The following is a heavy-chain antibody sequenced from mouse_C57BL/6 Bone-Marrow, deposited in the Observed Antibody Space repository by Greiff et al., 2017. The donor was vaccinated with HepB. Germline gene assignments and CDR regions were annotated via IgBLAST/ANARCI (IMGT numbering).Heavy chain of an antibody. J-gene: IGHJ4*01. D-gene: IGHD1-1*01. CDR1: GYTFTSYG. CDR3: AHSSSYAMDY. Sequence: QVQLQQSGAELARPGASVKLSCKASGYTFTSYGISWVKQRTGQGLEWIGEIYPRSGNTYYNEKFKGKATLTVDKSSSTAYMELRSLTSEDSAVYFCAHSSSYAMDYWGQGTAVTVSS. CDR2: IYPRSGNT. V-gene: IGHV1-81*01.